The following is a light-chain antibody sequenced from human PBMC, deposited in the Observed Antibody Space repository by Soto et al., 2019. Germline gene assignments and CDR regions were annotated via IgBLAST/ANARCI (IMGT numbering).Light chain of an antibody. CDR2: GAS. CDR3: QYYSTSPVT. CDR1: QSVDSNY. V-gene: IGKV3D-20*01. Sequence: EVVLTQSPASLSFSPGERGTLSCRASQSVDSNYLAWYQQRPGLAPRLLIYGASRRATGIPDRFSGSGSGADFTLTINRLEPEDFAVYYCQYYSTSPVTFGQGTRLEIK. J-gene: IGKJ5*01.